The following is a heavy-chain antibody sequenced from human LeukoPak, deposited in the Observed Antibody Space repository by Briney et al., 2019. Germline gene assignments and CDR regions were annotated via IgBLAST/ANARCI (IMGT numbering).Heavy chain of an antibody. CDR3: ARDGYSSSWYRSYWFDP. D-gene: IGHD6-13*01. V-gene: IGHV1-69*05. J-gene: IGHJ5*02. CDR2: IIPIFGTA. Sequence: GSSVKVSCKASGGTFSSYAISWVRQAPGQGLEWMGRIIPIFGTANCAQKFQGRVTITTDESTSTAYMELSSLRSEDTAVYYCARDGYSSSWYRSYWFDPWGQGTLVTVSS. CDR1: GGTFSSYA.